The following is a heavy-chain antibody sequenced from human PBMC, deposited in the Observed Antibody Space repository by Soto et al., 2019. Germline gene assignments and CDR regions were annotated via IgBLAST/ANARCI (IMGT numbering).Heavy chain of an antibody. J-gene: IGHJ3*01. CDR2: ISYDGSNA. Sequence: QEQLVESGGGVVQPGTSLRLSCTASGFSFSTYAMYWVRQAPGKGLEWVAIISYDGSNAQYADSVKGRFTVARYNSKNTLYLQMHSLTAEDTAVYYCARDGGGFGELLLNSYDAFDLWGQGKLVTVSS. CDR3: ARDGGGFGELLLNSYDAFDL. D-gene: IGHD3-10*01. V-gene: IGHV3-30*04. CDR1: GFSFSTYA.